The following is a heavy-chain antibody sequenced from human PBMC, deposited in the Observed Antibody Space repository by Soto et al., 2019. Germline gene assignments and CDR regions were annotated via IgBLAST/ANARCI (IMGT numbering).Heavy chain of an antibody. Sequence: QVLLQESGPGLINASGTLSLTCGVSGGSISTNNWWSWVRQTPGQGLEWIAEVYHTGSTNYNPSLKSRLTISVDKSKQQFSLRLTSLTAADTAVYYCASLSGGRFLDKGDYWGQGIQVTVSS. CDR2: VYHTGST. D-gene: IGHD3-3*01. J-gene: IGHJ4*02. CDR3: ASLSGGRFLDKGDY. V-gene: IGHV4-4*02. CDR1: GGSISTNNW.